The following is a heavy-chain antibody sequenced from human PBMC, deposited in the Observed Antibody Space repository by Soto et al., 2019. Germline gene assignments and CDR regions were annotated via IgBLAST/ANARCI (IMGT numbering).Heavy chain of an antibody. V-gene: IGHV3-9*01. CDR1: GFTFDDYA. D-gene: IGHD3-10*01. CDR3: AKDTGDDYYGSGSYSLPYGMDV. Sequence: GGSLRLSCAASGFTFDDYAMHWVRQAPGKGLEWVSGISWNSGSIGYADSVKGRFTISRDNAKNSLYLQMNSLRAEDTSLYYCAKDTGDDYYGSGSYSLPYGMDVWGQGTTVTVSS. CDR2: ISWNSGSI. J-gene: IGHJ6*02.